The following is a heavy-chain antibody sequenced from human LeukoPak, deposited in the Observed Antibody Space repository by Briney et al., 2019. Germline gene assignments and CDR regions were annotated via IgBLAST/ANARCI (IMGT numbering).Heavy chain of an antibody. Sequence: SETLSLTCAVYGGSFSGYYWSWIRQPPGKGLEWIGEINHSGSTNYNPSLKSRVTISVDTSKNQFSLKLSSVTAAGTAVYYCARPKNDAFDIWGQGTMVTVSS. CDR3: ARPKNDAFDI. J-gene: IGHJ3*02. V-gene: IGHV4-34*01. CDR1: GGSFSGYY. CDR2: INHSGST.